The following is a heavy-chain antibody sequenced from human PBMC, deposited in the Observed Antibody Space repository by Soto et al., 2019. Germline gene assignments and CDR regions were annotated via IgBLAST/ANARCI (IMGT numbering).Heavy chain of an antibody. D-gene: IGHD3-22*01. V-gene: IGHV4-38-2*01. CDR1: HFSVSSGYY. J-gene: IGHJ5*02. Sequence: ASETLSLTCAVSHFSVSSGYYWGWIRQPPGKGLEWIGNIYHTGSTHYNPSLKSRVTLSVDTSKNQFSLKLSSVTAADTAVYYCAVYDSSGYYISSWGQGTLVTVSS. CDR3: AVYDSSGYYISS. CDR2: IYHTGST.